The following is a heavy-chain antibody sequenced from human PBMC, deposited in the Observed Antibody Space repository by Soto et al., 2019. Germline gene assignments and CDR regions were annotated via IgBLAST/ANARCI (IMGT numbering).Heavy chain of an antibody. V-gene: IGHV4-30-4*01. CDR2: IYYSGST. J-gene: IGHJ4*02. D-gene: IGHD3-16*01. Sequence: SETLSLTCTVSGGSISSGDYYWSWIRQPPGKGLEWIGYIYYSGSTYYNPSLKSRVTISVDTSTNQFSLKLSSVTAADTAVYYCARGGDTTKVDYWGQGTLVTVSS. CDR3: ARGGDTTKVDY. CDR1: GGSISSGDYY.